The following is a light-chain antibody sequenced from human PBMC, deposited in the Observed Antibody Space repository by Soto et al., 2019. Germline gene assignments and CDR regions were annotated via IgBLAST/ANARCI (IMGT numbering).Light chain of an antibody. CDR3: QQANTFPLA. V-gene: IGKV1-12*01. Sequence: IQMTQSPSSVSASVGDRVTITCRASQGISIYLVWYQQKPGKAPNLLINSASSLQSGVPSRFSGSGSGTDFTLTITSLQPEDFATYYCQQANTFPLAFGQGTKVEIK. CDR1: QGISIY. J-gene: IGKJ1*01. CDR2: SAS.